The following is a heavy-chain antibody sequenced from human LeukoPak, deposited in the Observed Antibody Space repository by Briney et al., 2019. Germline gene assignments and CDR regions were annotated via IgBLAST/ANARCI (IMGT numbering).Heavy chain of an antibody. Sequence: GGSLRLSCAAFGFTFSGYAMSWVRQAPGKGLEWVSGISGRGDNTYYADSVKGRFTIFRDNSKNTLRLQMNSLRDEDTAVYYCAKRVQGNTGPFHCWGQGTLASVSS. CDR2: ISGRGDNT. J-gene: IGHJ4*02. CDR3: AKRVQGNTGPFHC. CDR1: GFTFSGYA. D-gene: IGHD4-23*01. V-gene: IGHV3-23*01.